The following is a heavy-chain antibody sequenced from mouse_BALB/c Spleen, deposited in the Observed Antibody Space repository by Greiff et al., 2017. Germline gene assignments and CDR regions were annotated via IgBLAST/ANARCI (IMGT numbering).Heavy chain of an antibody. D-gene: IGHD2-2*01. Sequence: VQLQQSGPGLVKPSQSLSLTCTVTGYSITSDYAWNWIRQFPGNKLEWMGYISYSGSTSYNPSLKSRISITRDTSKNQFFLQLNSVTTEDTATYYCARSGSYGYDQAWFAYWGQGTLVTVSA. J-gene: IGHJ3*01. CDR1: GYSITSDYA. CDR3: ARSGSYGYDQAWFAY. V-gene: IGHV3-2*02. CDR2: ISYSGST.